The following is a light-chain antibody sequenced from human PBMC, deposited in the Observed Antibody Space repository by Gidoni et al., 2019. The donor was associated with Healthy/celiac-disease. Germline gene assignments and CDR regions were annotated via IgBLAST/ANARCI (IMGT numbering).Light chain of an antibody. CDR1: QSHLPSNGYNY. V-gene: IGKV2-28*01. Sequence: VMTQSPLSLPVTPGEPASISCRSSQSHLPSNGYNYLDWYLQKPGQSPQLLIYLGSNRASGVPERFSGSGSGTDFTLKISRVEAEDVGVYYCMQDLQTPYSFGQGTKLEIK. J-gene: IGKJ2*03. CDR2: LGS. CDR3: MQDLQTPYS.